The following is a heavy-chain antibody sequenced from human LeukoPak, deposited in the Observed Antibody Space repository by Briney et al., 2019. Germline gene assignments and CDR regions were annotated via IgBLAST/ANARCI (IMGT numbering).Heavy chain of an antibody. D-gene: IGHD2-21*01. Sequence: SETLSLTCTVSGGSISSYYWSWIRQPPGKGLEWIGYIYYSGSTNYNPSLKSRVTISVDTSKNQFSLKLSSVTAADTAVYYCARVSRILVGMDVWGQGTTVTVSS. CDR2: IYYSGST. V-gene: IGHV4-59*01. J-gene: IGHJ6*02. CDR1: GGSISSYY. CDR3: ARVSRILVGMDV.